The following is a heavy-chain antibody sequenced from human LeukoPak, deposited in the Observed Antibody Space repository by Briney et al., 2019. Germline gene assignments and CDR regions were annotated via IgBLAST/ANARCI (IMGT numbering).Heavy chain of an antibody. Sequence: SETLSLTCTVSGGSISSYYWSWLRQPPGKGLEWIGYIYYSGSTNYNPSLKSRVTISVDTSKNQFSLKLSSVTAADTAVYYCARSNVDTAMDYYYYYMDVWGKGTTVTVSS. CDR3: ARSNVDTAMDYYYYYMDV. CDR2: IYYSGST. V-gene: IGHV4-59*01. CDR1: GGSISSYY. J-gene: IGHJ6*03. D-gene: IGHD5-18*01.